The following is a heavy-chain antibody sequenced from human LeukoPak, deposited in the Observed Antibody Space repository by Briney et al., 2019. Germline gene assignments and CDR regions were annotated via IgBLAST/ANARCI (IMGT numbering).Heavy chain of an antibody. Sequence: GASVKVSCKASGYTFTSYYMHWVRQAPGQGLEWMEIINPSGGSTSYAQKFQGRVTMTRDTSTSTVYMELSSLRSEDTAVYYCAELGITMIGGVWGKGTTVTISS. CDR3: AELGITMIGGV. CDR2: INPSGGST. CDR1: GYTFTSYY. J-gene: IGHJ6*04. D-gene: IGHD3-10*02. V-gene: IGHV1-46*01.